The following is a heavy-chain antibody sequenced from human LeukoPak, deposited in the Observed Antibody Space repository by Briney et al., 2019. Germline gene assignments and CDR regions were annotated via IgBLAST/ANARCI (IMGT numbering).Heavy chain of an antibody. J-gene: IGHJ4*02. D-gene: IGHD6-19*01. V-gene: IGHV3-23*01. CDR1: GFTFSSYA. Sequence: GGSLRLSCAASGFTFSSYAMSWVRQAPGKGLEWVSAISGSGGSTYYADSVKGRLTISRDNSKNTLYLQMNSLRAEDTAVYYCAGNIAVAVGFDYWGQGTLVTVSS. CDR3: AGNIAVAVGFDY. CDR2: ISGSGGST.